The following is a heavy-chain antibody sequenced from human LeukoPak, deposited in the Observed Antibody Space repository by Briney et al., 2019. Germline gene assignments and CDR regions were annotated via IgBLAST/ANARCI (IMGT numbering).Heavy chain of an antibody. V-gene: IGHV3-23*01. CDR2: ISGSGGST. CDR1: GFTFSSYA. J-gene: IGHJ4*02. CDR3: AKGGTVVPATEGHFDY. D-gene: IGHD2-2*01. Sequence: PGGSLRLSCAASGFTFSSYAMSWVRQAPGKGLEWVSAISGSGGSTYYADSVKGRFTISRDNSKNTLYLQMNSLRAEDTAVYYCAKGGTVVPATEGHFDYWGQGTLVTVSS.